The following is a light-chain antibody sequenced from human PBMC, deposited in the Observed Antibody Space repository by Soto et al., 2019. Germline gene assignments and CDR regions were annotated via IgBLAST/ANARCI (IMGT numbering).Light chain of an antibody. CDR2: SNT. Sequence: QSVLTQPPSASGTPGQTIAISCSGGSSNIGSHTVNWYQQLPGTAPRLLIYSNTQRPSGVPDRFSGSKSGTSASLAITGLQSDPEGDYYCAAWDDSLNGVVFGGGTKLTVL. CDR3: AAWDDSLNGVV. CDR1: SSNIGSHT. J-gene: IGLJ2*01. V-gene: IGLV1-44*01.